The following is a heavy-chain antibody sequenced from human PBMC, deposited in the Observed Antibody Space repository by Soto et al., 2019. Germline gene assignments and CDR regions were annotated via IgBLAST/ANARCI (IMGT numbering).Heavy chain of an antibody. CDR3: ARGYYDSVTGYYIAY. D-gene: IGHD3-9*01. Sequence: GGSLRLSCAASGFTFDDYGMSWVRQAPGKGLEWVSGINWNGGSTGYADSVKGRFTISRDNAKNSLYLQMNSLRAEDTALYYCARGYYDSVTGYYIAYWGQGTLVTVSS. CDR2: INWNGGST. CDR1: GFTFDDYG. J-gene: IGHJ4*02. V-gene: IGHV3-20*04.